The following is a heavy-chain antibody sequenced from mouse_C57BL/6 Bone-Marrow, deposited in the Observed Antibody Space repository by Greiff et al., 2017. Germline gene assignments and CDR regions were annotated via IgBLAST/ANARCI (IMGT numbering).Heavy chain of an antibody. D-gene: IGHD2-13*01. CDR3: ARDLTVPFAY. V-gene: IGHV5-4*01. J-gene: IGHJ3*01. CDR1: GFTFSSYA. CDR2: ISYGGSYT. Sequence: EVQVVESGGGLVKPGGSLKLSCAASGFTFSSYAMSWVRQTPEKRLEWVATISYGGSYTYYPDNVKGRFTISRDNAKNNLYLQMSHLKSEDTAMYYCARDLTVPFAYWGRGTLVTVSA.